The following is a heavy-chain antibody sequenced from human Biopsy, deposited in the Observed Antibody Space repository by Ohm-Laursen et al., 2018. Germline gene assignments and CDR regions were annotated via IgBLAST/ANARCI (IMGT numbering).Heavy chain of an antibody. CDR1: GDSISSYY. CDR2: VSYTGST. Sequence: SDTLSLTCTVSGDSISSYYWSWIRQPPGKGLEWIGYVSYTGSTDYNPSLQSRVTISVDTSKNHFSLGLRSVTPADTAMYYCARDRGFYSDRTVPGYFDLWGRGTLVTVSS. D-gene: IGHD3-22*01. CDR3: ARDRGFYSDRTVPGYFDL. V-gene: IGHV4-59*01. J-gene: IGHJ2*01.